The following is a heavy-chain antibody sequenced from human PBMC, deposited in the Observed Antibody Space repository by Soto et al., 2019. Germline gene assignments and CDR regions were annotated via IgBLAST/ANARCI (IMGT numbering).Heavy chain of an antibody. CDR2: IYHSGST. CDR1: GGSISSGGYS. CDR3: AVSNYDFWSGNSNWFAP. Sequence: SETLSLTCAVSGGSISSGGYSWSWIRQPQGKGLEWIGYIYHSGSTYYNPSLKSRVTISVDRSKNQFSLKLSSVTAADTAVYYCAVSNYDFWSGNSNWFAPWGQGTLVTVSS. D-gene: IGHD3-3*01. V-gene: IGHV4-30-2*01. J-gene: IGHJ5*02.